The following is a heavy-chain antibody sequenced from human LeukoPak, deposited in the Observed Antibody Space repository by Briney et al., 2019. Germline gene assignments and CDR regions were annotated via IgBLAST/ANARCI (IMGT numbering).Heavy chain of an antibody. D-gene: IGHD3-16*01. V-gene: IGHV3-23*01. CDR3: VLRGGATDY. CDR2: ISGSGGTT. Sequence: GGSLRLSCAASGFTFSSFVLNWVRQAPGKGLEWVSTISGSGGTTYYADSVKGRFTISRDNSNNTLYLQMNGLRAEDTAVYYCVLRGGATDYWGQGTLVTVSS. CDR1: GFTFSSFV. J-gene: IGHJ4*02.